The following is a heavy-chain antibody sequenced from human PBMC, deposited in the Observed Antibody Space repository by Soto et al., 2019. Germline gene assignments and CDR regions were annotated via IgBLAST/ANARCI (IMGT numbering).Heavy chain of an antibody. J-gene: IGHJ4*02. V-gene: IGHV3-11*01. CDR2: ISSSGSTI. CDR1: GFTFSDYY. D-gene: IGHD6-6*01. CDR3: ARDCGIYSSSSCRVGDY. Sequence: GGSLRLSCAASGFTFSDYYMSWIRQAPGKGLEWVSYISSSGSTIYYADSVKGRFTISRDNAKNSLYLQMNSLRAEDTAVYYCARDCGIYSSSSCRVGDYWGQGTLVTVSS.